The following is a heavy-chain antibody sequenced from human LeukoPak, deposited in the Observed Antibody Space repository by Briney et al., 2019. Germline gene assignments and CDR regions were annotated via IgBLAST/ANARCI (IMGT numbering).Heavy chain of an antibody. D-gene: IGHD4-23*01. V-gene: IGHV1-69*13. Sequence: ASVKVSCKASGGTLSTYSISWVRQAPGQGLEWMGGIIPIFNTKNYAQRFQDRVILTADESTSTAYMELSSLRSEDTAVYYCARGNSRWSTPSSSYYCRMDVWGQGTTVAVSS. CDR1: GGTLSTYS. CDR2: IIPIFNTK. J-gene: IGHJ6*02. CDR3: ARGNSRWSTPSSSYYCRMDV.